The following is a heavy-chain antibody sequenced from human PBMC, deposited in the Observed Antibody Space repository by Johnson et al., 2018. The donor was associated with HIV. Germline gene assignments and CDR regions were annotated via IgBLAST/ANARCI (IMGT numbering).Heavy chain of an antibody. D-gene: IGHD3-22*01. CDR1: GFTFDDYG. V-gene: IGHV3-30*02. Sequence: VQLVESGGGVVRPGGSLRLSCAASGFTFDDYGMTWVRLVPWKWLEWVAFLRHDGSNKCYAASVMGRFSISRYNSKYTLYLQMNSLRAEDTAVYYCAKGETYYYDIGDAFDIWGQGTMVTVSS. J-gene: IGHJ3*02. CDR3: AKGETYYYDIGDAFDI. CDR2: LRHDGSNK.